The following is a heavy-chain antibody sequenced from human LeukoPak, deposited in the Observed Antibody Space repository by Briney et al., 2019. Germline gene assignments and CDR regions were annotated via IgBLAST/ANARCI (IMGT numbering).Heavy chain of an antibody. Sequence: GASVKVSCKASGYTFTSYGISWVRQAPGQGLEWMGWISAYNGNTNYAQKLQGRVTMTTDTSTSTAYMGLRSLRSDDTAVYYCARSPAGDYVWGSHSKFDYWGQGTLVTVSS. CDR1: GYTFTSYG. V-gene: IGHV1-18*01. CDR2: ISAYNGNT. J-gene: IGHJ4*02. CDR3: ARSPAGDYVWGSHSKFDY. D-gene: IGHD3-16*01.